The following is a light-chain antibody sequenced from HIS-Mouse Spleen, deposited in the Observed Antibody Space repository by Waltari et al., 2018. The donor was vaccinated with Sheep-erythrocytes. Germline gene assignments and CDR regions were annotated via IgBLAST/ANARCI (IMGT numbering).Light chain of an antibody. CDR3: CSYAGSYNHV. V-gene: IGLV2-11*01. CDR1: RRDVGGYNY. CDR2: DIS. Sequence: QSALTQPRPVSGSPGQSVTISCTGPRRDVGGYNYVSCYQQHPGKAPKLMIYDISKRPSGVPDRFSGSKSGNTASLTISGLQAEDEADYYCCSYAGSYNHVFATGTKVTVL. J-gene: IGLJ1*01.